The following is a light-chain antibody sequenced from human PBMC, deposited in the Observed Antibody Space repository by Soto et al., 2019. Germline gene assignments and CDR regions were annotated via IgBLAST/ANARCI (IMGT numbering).Light chain of an antibody. CDR2: DVS. J-gene: IGKJ5*01. Sequence: AIQLTQSPSSLSASVGDIVTITCRASQDIRGALAWYQQKPGQAPKILIYDVSTLESGVPSRFSGSSSGTDLTLTISSLQPVDCATYYCQQLNSYPITFGQGTRLEMK. CDR3: QQLNSYPIT. CDR1: QDIRGA. V-gene: IGKV1-13*02.